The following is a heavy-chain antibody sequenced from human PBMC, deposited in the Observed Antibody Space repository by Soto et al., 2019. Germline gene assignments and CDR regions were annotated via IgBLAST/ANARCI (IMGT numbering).Heavy chain of an antibody. CDR1: GYTLTELS. J-gene: IGHJ4*02. Sequence: ASVKVSCKVSGYTLTELSMHWVRQAPGKGLEWMGGFDPEDGETIYAQKFQGRVTMTEDTSTDTAYMELSSLRSEDTAVYYCARKGSSGWYFGYWGQGTLVTVSS. CDR3: ARKGSSGWYFGY. D-gene: IGHD6-19*01. CDR2: FDPEDGET. V-gene: IGHV1-24*01.